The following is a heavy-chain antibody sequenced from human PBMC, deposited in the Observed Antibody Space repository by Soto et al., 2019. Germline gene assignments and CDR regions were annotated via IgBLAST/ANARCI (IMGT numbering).Heavy chain of an antibody. CDR1: GGSISSGGYS. CDR3: ARRRGFPYYYGMDV. V-gene: IGHV4-30-2*01. CDR2: IYHSGST. J-gene: IGHJ6*02. D-gene: IGHD5-12*01. Sequence: QLQLQESGSGLVKPSQTLSLTCAVSGGSISSGGYSWSWIRQPPGKGLEWIGYIYHSGSTYYNPSLKSRGTIPVDRSKNQFSLKLSSVTAADTAVYYCARRRGFPYYYGMDVWGQGTTVTVSS.